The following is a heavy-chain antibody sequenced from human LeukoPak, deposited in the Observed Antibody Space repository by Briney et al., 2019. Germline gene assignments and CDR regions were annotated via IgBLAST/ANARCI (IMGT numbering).Heavy chain of an antibody. V-gene: IGHV3-30*18. CDR2: ISYDGSNK. CDR3: AKGTGRGYSYSDFDY. J-gene: IGHJ4*02. D-gene: IGHD5-18*01. CDR1: GFTFSSYG. Sequence: GGSLRLSCAASGFTFSSYGMHWVRQAPGKGLEWVAVISYDGSNKYYADSVKGRFTISRDNSKNTLYLQMNSLRAEDTAVYYCAKGTGRGYSYSDFDYWGQGTLVTVSS.